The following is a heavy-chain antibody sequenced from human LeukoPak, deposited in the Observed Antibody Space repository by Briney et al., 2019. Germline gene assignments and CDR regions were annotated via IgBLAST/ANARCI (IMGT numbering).Heavy chain of an antibody. CDR1: GFTFSSYG. V-gene: IGHV3-33*01. CDR2: IWYDGSNK. D-gene: IGHD3-22*01. CDR3: ARDFYDSSGYYPLNY. Sequence: GGSLRLSCAASGFTFSSYGMHWVRQAPGKGLEWVAVIWYDGSNKYYADSVKGRFTISRDNAKNSLYLQMNSLRAEDTAVYYCARDFYDSSGYYPLNYWGQGTLVTVSS. J-gene: IGHJ4*02.